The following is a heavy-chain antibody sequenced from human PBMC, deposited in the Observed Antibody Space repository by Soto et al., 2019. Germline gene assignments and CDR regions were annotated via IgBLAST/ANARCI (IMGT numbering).Heavy chain of an antibody. V-gene: IGHV3-23*01. D-gene: IGHD6-25*01. Sequence: EVQLLESGGGLVQPGRSLRLSCAASGFTFSNYAMSWVRQAPVQGLDWVSAISGSGGTTYYADSVKGRFTISRDNSKNTLFLQMNSLRAEDAAVYYCAKFFVETGSNSGWPWSFHYCGQGTLVTVSS. J-gene: IGHJ4*02. CDR2: ISGSGGTT. CDR3: AKFFVETGSNSGWPWSFHY. CDR1: GFTFSNYA.